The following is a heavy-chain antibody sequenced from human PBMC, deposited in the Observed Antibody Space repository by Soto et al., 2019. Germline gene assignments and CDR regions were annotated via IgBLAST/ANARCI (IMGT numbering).Heavy chain of an antibody. Sequence: SETLSLTCTVSGGSISSYYWSWIRQPPGKGLEWIGYIYYSGSTNYNPSLKSRVTISVDTSKNQFSLKLSSVTAADTAVYYCARGPHRRSSWYARYDYWGQGTLVTVSS. D-gene: IGHD6-13*01. CDR3: ARGPHRRSSWYARYDY. V-gene: IGHV4-59*01. CDR1: GGSISSYY. J-gene: IGHJ4*02. CDR2: IYYSGST.